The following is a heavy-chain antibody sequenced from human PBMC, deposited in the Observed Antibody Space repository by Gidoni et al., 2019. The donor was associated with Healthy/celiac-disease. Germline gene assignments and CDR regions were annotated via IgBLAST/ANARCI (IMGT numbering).Heavy chain of an antibody. CDR1: GGSISRSIYY. CDR3: ARQGDSSGYYAYYFDN. V-gene: IGHV4-39*01. Sequence: QLQLQASGPGLVKPSETLSLTCTVSGGSISRSIYYWGWIRQPPGKGLEWIGSIYYSGSTYYNPSLKSRVTISVDTSKNQFSLKLSSVTAADTAVYYCARQGDSSGYYAYYFDNWGQGTLVTVSS. D-gene: IGHD3-22*01. CDR2: IYYSGST. J-gene: IGHJ4*02.